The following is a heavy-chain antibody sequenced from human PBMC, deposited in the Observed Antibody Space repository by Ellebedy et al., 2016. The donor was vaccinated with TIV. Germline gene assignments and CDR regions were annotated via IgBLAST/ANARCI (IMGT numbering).Heavy chain of an antibody. CDR1: GGSISSYY. J-gene: IGHJ4*02. Sequence: MPSETLSLTCTVSGGSISSYYWSWIRQPPGKGLEWIGYIYYSGSTNYNPSLKSRVPISVDTSKNQFSLKLSSVTAADTAVYYCARGTLNYGIDYWGQGTLVTVSS. CDR2: IYYSGST. V-gene: IGHV4-59*01. CDR3: ARGTLNYGIDY. D-gene: IGHD4-17*01.